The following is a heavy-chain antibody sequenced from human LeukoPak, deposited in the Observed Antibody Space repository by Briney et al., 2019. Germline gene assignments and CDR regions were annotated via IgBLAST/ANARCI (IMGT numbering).Heavy chain of an antibody. J-gene: IGHJ4*02. D-gene: IGHD3-3*01. V-gene: IGHV4-59*12. Sequence: PSETLSLTCTVSGGSISSYYWSWIRQPPGKGLEWIGYIYYSGSTNYNPSLKSRVTISVDTSKNQFSLKLSSVTAADTAVYYCARGPGAVGTRRLRTLDYWGQGTLVTVSS. CDR2: IYYSGST. CDR1: GGSISSYY. CDR3: ARGPGAVGTRRLRTLDY.